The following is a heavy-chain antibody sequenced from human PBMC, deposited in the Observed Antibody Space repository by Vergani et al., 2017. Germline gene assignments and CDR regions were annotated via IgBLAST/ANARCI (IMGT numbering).Heavy chain of an antibody. CDR1: GYTFTSYG. J-gene: IGHJ4*02. V-gene: IGHV1-18*01. CDR2: ISAYNGNT. CDR3: ARDPGTTVTREADY. Sequence: QVHLVQSGAEVKKPGASVKVSCKASGYTFTSYGISWVRQAPGQGLEWMGWISAYNGNTNYAQKLQGRVTMTTEKSTSTAYMALSSLRSDATSVYYCARDPGTTVTREADYWGQGTLVTVSS. D-gene: IGHD4-17*01.